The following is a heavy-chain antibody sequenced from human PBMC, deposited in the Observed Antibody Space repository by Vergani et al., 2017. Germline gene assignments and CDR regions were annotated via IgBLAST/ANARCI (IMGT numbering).Heavy chain of an antibody. CDR1: GFTFSSYA. J-gene: IGHJ4*02. V-gene: IGHV3-23*04. CDR3: AKDGRRGKAVAGRGNFDY. CDR2: ISGSGGST. Sequence: EVQLVESGGVVVQPGGSLRLSCAASGFTFSSYAMSWVRPAPGKGLEWVSAISGSGGSTYYADSVKGRFTISRDNSKNTLYLQMNSLRAEDTDVYYCAKDGRRGKAVAGRGNFDYWGQGTLVTVSS. D-gene: IGHD6-19*01.